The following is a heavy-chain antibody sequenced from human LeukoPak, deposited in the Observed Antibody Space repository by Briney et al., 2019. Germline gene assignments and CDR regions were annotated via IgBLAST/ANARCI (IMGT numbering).Heavy chain of an antibody. D-gene: IGHD6-13*01. Sequence: AGRSLRLSCAASGFTFSSYEMNWVRQAPGKGLEWVSYISSSGSNIYYADSVKGRFTISRDNAKSALYLQLNSLRLEDTAVYYCAAGTAADFWGQGTLVTVSS. J-gene: IGHJ4*02. CDR3: AAGTAADF. CDR1: GFTFSSYE. CDR2: ISSSGSNI. V-gene: IGHV3-48*03.